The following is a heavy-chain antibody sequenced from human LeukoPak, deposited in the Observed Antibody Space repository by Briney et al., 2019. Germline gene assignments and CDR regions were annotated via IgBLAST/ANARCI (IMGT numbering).Heavy chain of an antibody. V-gene: IGHV3-23*01. CDR2: ISGSGGGT. CDR3: ARIDNPYDPTSPY. J-gene: IGHJ4*02. D-gene: IGHD3-3*01. CDR1: GFTFSSYA. Sequence: GGSLRLSCAASGFTFSSYAMSWVRQAPGKGLEWVSAISGSGGGTYYADSVKGRFTISRDNSKNTLYLQMNSLRAEDTAVYYCARIDNPYDPTSPYWGQGTLVTVSS.